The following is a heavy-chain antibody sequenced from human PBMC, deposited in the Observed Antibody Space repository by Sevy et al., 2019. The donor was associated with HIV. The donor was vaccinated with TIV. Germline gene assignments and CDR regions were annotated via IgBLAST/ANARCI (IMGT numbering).Heavy chain of an antibody. D-gene: IGHD3-10*01. J-gene: IGHJ6*03. CDR1: GGSIRRGDYF. CDR3: ARLRGGYGNGWFYYYMDV. CDR2: ITDSGST. Sequence: SETLSLTCSVTGGSIRRGDYFWGWIRQSPGKGLEWIGSITDSGSTYYNPSLKSRVTMSVDTSKNQFSLKLSSVTAADTALHYCARLRGGYGNGWFYYYMDVWGKGTTVTVSS. V-gene: IGHV4-39*01.